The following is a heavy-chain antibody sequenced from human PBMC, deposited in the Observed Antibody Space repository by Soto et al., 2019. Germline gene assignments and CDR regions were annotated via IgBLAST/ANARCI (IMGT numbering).Heavy chain of an antibody. V-gene: IGHV3-30-3*01. D-gene: IGHD3-16*02. Sequence: QVQLVESGGGVVQPGRSLRLSCAASGFTFSSYAMHWVRQAPGKGLEWVAVISYDGSNKYYADSVKGRFTISRDNSKNTLYLQMNSLRAEDTAVYYCARDVPPHIMMPFGGVIDDFDYWSQGTLVTVSS. J-gene: IGHJ4*02. CDR1: GFTFSSYA. CDR3: ARDVPPHIMMPFGGVIDDFDY. CDR2: ISYDGSNK.